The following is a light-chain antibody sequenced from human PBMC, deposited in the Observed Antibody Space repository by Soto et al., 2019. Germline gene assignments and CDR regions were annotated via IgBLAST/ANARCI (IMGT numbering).Light chain of an antibody. CDR3: CSYAGTYTPSVI. Sequence: QSALTQPRSVSGSPGQSVTISCTGTSSDIGRYNYVSWYQQHPGKAPKLIIYDVTKRPSGVPDRFSGSKSDNTASLTISGLQAEDEADYYCCSYAGTYTPSVIFGGGTQLTVL. V-gene: IGLV2-11*01. CDR2: DVT. J-gene: IGLJ2*01. CDR1: SSDIGRYNY.